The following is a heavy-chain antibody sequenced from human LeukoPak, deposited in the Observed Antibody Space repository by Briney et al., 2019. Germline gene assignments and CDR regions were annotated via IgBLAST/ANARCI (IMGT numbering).Heavy chain of an antibody. D-gene: IGHD3-22*01. J-gene: IGHJ3*02. V-gene: IGHV1-2*02. CDR3: ARTLVVINDAFDI. Sequence: ASVKVSCKASGYTFTGYYMHWVRQAPGQGLEWMGWINPNSGGTNYAQKFQGRVAMTRDTSISTAYMELSRLRSDDTAVYYCARTLVVINDAFDIWGQGTMVTVSS. CDR1: GYTFTGYY. CDR2: INPNSGGT.